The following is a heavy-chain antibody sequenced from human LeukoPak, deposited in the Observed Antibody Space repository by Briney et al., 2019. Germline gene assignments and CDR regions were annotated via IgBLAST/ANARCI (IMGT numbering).Heavy chain of an antibody. Sequence: PGGSLRLSCAASGFTFSSYWMSWVRQAPGKGLEWVANIKQDGSEKYYVDSVKGRFTISRDNAKNSLYLQMNSLRAEDTAVYYCARELWSYYDSSDSCFGYWGQGTLVTVSS. CDR1: GFTFSSYW. V-gene: IGHV3-7*01. CDR3: ARELWSYYDSSDSCFGY. J-gene: IGHJ4*02. CDR2: IKQDGSEK. D-gene: IGHD3-22*01.